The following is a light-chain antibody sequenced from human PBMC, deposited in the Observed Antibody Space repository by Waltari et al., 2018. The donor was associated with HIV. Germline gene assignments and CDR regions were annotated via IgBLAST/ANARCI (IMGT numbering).Light chain of an antibody. CDR2: LGS. CDR1: QNLLDSHGYNY. V-gene: IGKV2-28*01. Sequence: DIVMTQSPLSLPVTPGEPASISCRSSQNLLDSHGYNYLDWYLQRPGQSPQLLIYLGSNRTAGVPDRFSGGGSGTDFTLKISRVEAVDVGVYYCMQGLQTPQVTFGGGTKVEIK. J-gene: IGKJ4*01. CDR3: MQGLQTPQVT.